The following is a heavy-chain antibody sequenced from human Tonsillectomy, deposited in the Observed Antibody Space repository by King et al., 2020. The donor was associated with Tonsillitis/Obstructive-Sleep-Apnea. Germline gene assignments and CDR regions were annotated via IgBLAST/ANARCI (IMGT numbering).Heavy chain of an antibody. J-gene: IGHJ4*02. D-gene: IGHD1-20*01. CDR3: ARRHCVTVVPFDY. V-gene: IGHV4-34*01. Sequence: VQLQQWGAGPLKPSETLSLTCAVYGESFSGHYWSWIRQPPGKGLEWIGEINHSGSTNYNPSLKSRVTISVDTSKNQFSLNLRSVTAADTAVYYCARRHCVTVVPFDYWGQGTLVTVSS. CDR2: INHSGST. CDR1: GESFSGHY.